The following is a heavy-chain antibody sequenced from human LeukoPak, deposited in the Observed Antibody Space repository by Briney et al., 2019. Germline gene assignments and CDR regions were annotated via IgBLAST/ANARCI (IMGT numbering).Heavy chain of an antibody. V-gene: IGHV3-30*18. CDR3: AKTIPHYYDSSGGPY. CDR1: GFTFSSYV. CDR2: ISYDGSNK. J-gene: IGHJ4*02. Sequence: GGSLRLSCAASGFTFSSYVMHWVRQAPGKGLEWVAVISYDGSNKYYADSVKGRFTISRDNSKNTLYLQMNSLRAEDTAVYYCAKTIPHYYDSSGGPYWGQGTLVTVSS. D-gene: IGHD3-22*01.